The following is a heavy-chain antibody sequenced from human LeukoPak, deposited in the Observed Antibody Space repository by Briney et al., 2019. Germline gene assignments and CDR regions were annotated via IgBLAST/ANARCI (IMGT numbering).Heavy chain of an antibody. CDR2: IIPIFGTT. Sequence: SVKVSCKAPGGTFSSYAISWVRQAPGQGLEWMGRIIPIFGTTYYAQKFQGRVTITTDESTSTAYMELSSLRSEDTAVYYCARGPSPLAADGNLEYFDYWGQGTLVTVSS. D-gene: IGHD6-13*01. CDR1: GGTFSSYA. V-gene: IGHV1-69*05. CDR3: ARGPSPLAADGNLEYFDY. J-gene: IGHJ4*02.